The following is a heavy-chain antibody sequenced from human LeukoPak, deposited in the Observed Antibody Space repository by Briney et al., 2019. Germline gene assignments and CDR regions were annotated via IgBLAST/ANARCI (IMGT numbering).Heavy chain of an antibody. CDR1: GFTFSSYS. CDR2: ISSSSSYI. Sequence: GGSLRLSCAASGFTFSSYSMNWVRQAPGKGLEWVSSISSSSSYIYYADSVKGRFTISRDNAKNSLYLQMNSLRAEDTAVYYCARVGVAWYYFDYWGQGTLVTVSS. V-gene: IGHV3-21*01. J-gene: IGHJ4*02. CDR3: ARVGVAWYYFDY. D-gene: IGHD3-16*01.